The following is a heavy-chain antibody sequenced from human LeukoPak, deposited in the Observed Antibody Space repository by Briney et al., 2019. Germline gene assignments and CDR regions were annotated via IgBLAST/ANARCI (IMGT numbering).Heavy chain of an antibody. J-gene: IGHJ4*02. D-gene: IGHD1-26*01. Sequence: SETLSLTCTVSGGSISSYYWSWIRQPPGKGLEWIGYIYYSGSTNYNPSLKSRVTISVDTSKNQFSLKLSSVTAADTAVYYCARDTVGATGVFDYWGQGTLVTVSS. V-gene: IGHV4-59*01. CDR3: ARDTVGATGVFDY. CDR2: IYYSGST. CDR1: GGSISSYY.